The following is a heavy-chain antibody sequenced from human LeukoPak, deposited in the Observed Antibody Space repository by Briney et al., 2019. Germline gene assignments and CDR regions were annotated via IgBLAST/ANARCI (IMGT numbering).Heavy chain of an antibody. J-gene: IGHJ5*02. CDR1: GGSISSSSYY. D-gene: IGHD1-14*01. Sequence: SETLSLTCTVSGGSISSSSYYWGWIRQPPGKGLEWIGNIYYSGSTYYNPSLKSRLTISVDTSKNQFSLKLTSVTAADTAVYYCARLNKPGWFDPWGQGTLVTVSS. CDR3: ARLNKPGWFDP. V-gene: IGHV4-39*01. CDR2: IYYSGST.